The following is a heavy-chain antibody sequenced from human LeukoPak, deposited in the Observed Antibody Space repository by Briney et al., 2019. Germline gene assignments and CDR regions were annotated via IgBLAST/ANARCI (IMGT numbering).Heavy chain of an antibody. Sequence: SETLSLTCAVYGGSFSGYYCSWIRQPPGKGLEWIGEINHSGSTNYNPSLKSRVTISVETSKNQFSLRLSSVTAADTAVYYCARVINCSGGSCYYYYMDVWGKGTTVTVSS. J-gene: IGHJ6*03. CDR2: INHSGST. D-gene: IGHD2-15*01. CDR3: ARVINCSGGSCYYYYMDV. CDR1: GGSFSGYY. V-gene: IGHV4-34*01.